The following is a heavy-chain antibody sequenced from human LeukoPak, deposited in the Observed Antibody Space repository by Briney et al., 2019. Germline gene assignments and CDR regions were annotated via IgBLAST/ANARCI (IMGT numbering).Heavy chain of an antibody. CDR3: ARGQWLTAPDY. CDR1: GGSISSSSYY. Sequence: SETLSLTCTVSGGSISSSSYYWGWIRQPPGKGLEWIGSIFYSGTTYYNPSLKSRVTISVDTSKNQFSLKLSSVTAADTAVYYCARGQWLTAPDYWGQGTLVTVSS. V-gene: IGHV4-39*07. J-gene: IGHJ4*02. D-gene: IGHD5-18*01. CDR2: IFYSGTT.